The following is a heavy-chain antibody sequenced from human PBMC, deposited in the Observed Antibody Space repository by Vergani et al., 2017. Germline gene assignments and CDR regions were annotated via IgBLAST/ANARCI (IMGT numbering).Heavy chain of an antibody. D-gene: IGHD3-16*01. J-gene: IGHJ5*02. CDR2: IIPIFGTA. V-gene: IGHV1-69*01. Sequence: QVQLVQSGAEVKKPGSSVKVSCKASGGTFSSYAISWVRQAPGLGLEGKGGIIPIFGTANYAQKFQGRVTITADESTSTAYLELSSLRSEDTAVYYCASGLWPYNWFDPWGQGTLVTVSS. CDR1: GGTFSSYA. CDR3: ASGLWPYNWFDP.